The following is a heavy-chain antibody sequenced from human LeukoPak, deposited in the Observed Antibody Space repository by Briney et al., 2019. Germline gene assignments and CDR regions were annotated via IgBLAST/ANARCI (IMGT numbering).Heavy chain of an antibody. D-gene: IGHD5-12*01. CDR2: INPSGGST. V-gene: IGHV1-46*01. Sequence: ASVKVSCKASGYTFTSYYMHWVRQAPGQGLEWMGIINPSGGSTSYAQKFQGRVTMTRDTSISTAYMELSRLRSDDTAVYYCARAKDGYNPTIDYWGQGTLVTVSS. CDR3: ARAKDGYNPTIDY. CDR1: GYTFTSYY. J-gene: IGHJ4*02.